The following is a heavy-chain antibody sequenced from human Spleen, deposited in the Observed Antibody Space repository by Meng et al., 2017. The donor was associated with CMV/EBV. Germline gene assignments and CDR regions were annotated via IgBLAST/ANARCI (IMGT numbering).Heavy chain of an antibody. CDR2: VRYDGRDT. D-gene: IGHD5-12*01. CDR1: GLTFSGLG. V-gene: IGHV3-30*02. CDR3: AKGGDYPTCPDF. J-gene: IGHJ4*02. Sequence: AESGLTFSGLGRHWVRQAPGQGLEWLSFVRYDGRDTYYADSVKGRFTISRDNSKNTLYLQLNSLRAEDTAVYYCAKGGDYPTCPDFWGQGTLVTVSS.